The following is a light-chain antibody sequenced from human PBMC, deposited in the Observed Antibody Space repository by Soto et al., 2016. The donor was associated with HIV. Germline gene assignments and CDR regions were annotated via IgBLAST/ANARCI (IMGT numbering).Light chain of an antibody. Sequence: DIQMTQSPSSLSASVGDRVTITCRAGQSINKWLAWYQEKPGKAPQVLIYKASSLQSGVPSRFGGSGSGTQFTLTISGLQPEDFAFYYCQQSYDGPITFGQGTRL. V-gene: IGKV1-5*03. CDR2: KAS. CDR3: QQSYDGPIT. CDR1: QSINKW. J-gene: IGKJ5*01.